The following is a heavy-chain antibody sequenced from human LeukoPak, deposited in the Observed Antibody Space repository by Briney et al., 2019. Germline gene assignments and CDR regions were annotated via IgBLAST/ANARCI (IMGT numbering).Heavy chain of an antibody. CDR2: ICGSGGCT. D-gene: IGHD4-11*01. J-gene: IGHJ5*02. V-gene: IGHV3-23*01. Sequence: PGGSLRLSCEASGFNFNTYAIYWVGPAPGKGLEWVAGICGSGGCTYYEHSAKGRFIVSRENSKNALYLQMNSLRGEDTAVYYCAKGVNWFDPWGQGTLVTVSS. CDR1: GFNFNTYA. CDR3: AKGVNWFDP.